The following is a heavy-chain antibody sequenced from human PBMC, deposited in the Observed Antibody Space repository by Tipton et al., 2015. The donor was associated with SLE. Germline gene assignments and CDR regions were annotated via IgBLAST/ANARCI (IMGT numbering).Heavy chain of an antibody. V-gene: IGHV3-33*06. D-gene: IGHD3-16*01. CDR1: GFNFNSYG. CDR2: IWFDGSNK. CDR3: AKDWGISGLLQH. Sequence: SLRLSCAASGFNFNSYGMHWVRQAPGKGLEWVAVIWFDGSNKYYADSVKGRFTISRDNSKNTLYLQMNSLRAEDTAVYYCAKDWGISGLLQHWGRGTLVTVSS. J-gene: IGHJ1*01.